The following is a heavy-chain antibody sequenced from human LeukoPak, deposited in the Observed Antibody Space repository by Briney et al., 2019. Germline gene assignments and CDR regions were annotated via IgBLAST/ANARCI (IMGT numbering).Heavy chain of an antibody. CDR1: RFSFSDYT. J-gene: IGHJ1*01. V-gene: IGHV3-23*01. CDR2: ISGSGGST. D-gene: IGHD5-24*01. Sequence: GGSLRLSCAASRFSFSDYTMSWVRQAPGKGLEWVSAISGSGGSTYYADSVKGRFTISRDNSKNTLYLQMNSLRAEDTAVYYCAKDPRDGYNYEYFQHWGQGTLVTVSS. CDR3: AKDPRDGYNYEYFQH.